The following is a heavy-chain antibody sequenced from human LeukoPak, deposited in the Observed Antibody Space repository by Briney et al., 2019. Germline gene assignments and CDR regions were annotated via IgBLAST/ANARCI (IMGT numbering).Heavy chain of an antibody. Sequence: PSETLSLTCSVSGDSISTSSYYWGWIRQPPGKGLEWIGTIYYSGSTYYNPSLTSRVTISVDTSKNQFSLKLSSVTAADTAVYYCARTTSSWPYYYYYYMDVWGKGTTVTISS. V-gene: IGHV4-39*07. D-gene: IGHD6-13*01. CDR1: GDSISTSSYY. J-gene: IGHJ6*03. CDR2: IYYSGST. CDR3: ARTTSSWPYYYYYYMDV.